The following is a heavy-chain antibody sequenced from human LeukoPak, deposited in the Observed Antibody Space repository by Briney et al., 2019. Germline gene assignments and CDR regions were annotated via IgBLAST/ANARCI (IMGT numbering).Heavy chain of an antibody. CDR2: ISYDGSSK. J-gene: IGHJ4*02. CDR1: GFTFRTYL. D-gene: IGHD3-3*01. CDR3: AKGVDNFDY. V-gene: IGHV3-30*04. Sequence: GGSLRLSCAASGFTFRTYLMHWVRQAPGKGLEWVAVISYDGSSKYYANSVKGRFTISRDNPKNTLYLQMKSLRGEDTAVYHCAKGVDNFDYWGQGTLVTVSS.